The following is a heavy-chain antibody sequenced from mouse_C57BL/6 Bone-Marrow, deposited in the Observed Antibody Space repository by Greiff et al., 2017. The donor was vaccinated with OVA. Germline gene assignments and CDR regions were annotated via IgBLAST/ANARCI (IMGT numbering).Heavy chain of an antibody. D-gene: IGHD2-5*01. CDR1: GYTFTSYW. Sequence: VQLQQSGAELVMPGASVKLSCKASGYTFTSYWMHWVKQRPGQGLEWIGEIDPSDSYTNYNQKFKGKSTLTVDKSSSTAYMQLSSLTSEDSAVYYCASGSNYFPYYFDYWGQGTTLTVSS. J-gene: IGHJ2*01. V-gene: IGHV1-69*01. CDR2: IDPSDSYT. CDR3: ASGSNYFPYYFDY.